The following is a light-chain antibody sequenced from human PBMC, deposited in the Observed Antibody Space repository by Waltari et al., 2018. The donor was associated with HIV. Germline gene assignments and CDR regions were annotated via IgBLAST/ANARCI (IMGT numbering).Light chain of an antibody. J-gene: IGLJ2*01. CDR1: SSHVGSYTL. CDR3: CSYAGSLV. V-gene: IGLV2-23*01. CDR2: EGS. Sequence: QSALTQPASVSGSPGQSITISCTGTSSHVGSYTLGSWYQQHPGKAPKLMIYEGSKRPSGVSNRFSGSKSGNTASLTISGLQAEDEADYYCCSYAGSLVFGGGTKLTVL.